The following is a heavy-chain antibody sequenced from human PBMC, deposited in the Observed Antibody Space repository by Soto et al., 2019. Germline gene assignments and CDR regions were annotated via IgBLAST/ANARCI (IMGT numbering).Heavy chain of an antibody. CDR1: QFTVSSNY. CDR2: IYSDSST. D-gene: IGHD5-18*01. Sequence: PVWSLRLSCTASQFTVSSNYMSWVRKNPFKLLEWVSVIYSDSSTYYADSVKGRFTISRDNSKNTLYLQMNSLRAEDTAVYYCARVGVNSYGSRKPWALDYWGQGTLVTVSS. CDR3: ARVGVNSYGSRKPWALDY. J-gene: IGHJ4*02. V-gene: IGHV3-53*01.